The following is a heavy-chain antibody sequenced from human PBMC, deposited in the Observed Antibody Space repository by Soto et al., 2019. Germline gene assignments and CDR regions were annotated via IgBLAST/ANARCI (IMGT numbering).Heavy chain of an antibody. CDR2: ISWDGGST. CDR1: GFTFDDYA. CDR3: AKDLSGVREYYYYGMDV. V-gene: IGHV3-43D*03. D-gene: IGHD3-10*01. J-gene: IGHJ6*02. Sequence: GGSLRLSCAASGFTFDDYAMHWVRQAPGKGLEWVSLISWDGGSTYYADSVKGRFTISRDNSKNSLYLQMNSLRAEDTDLYYCAKDLSGVREYYYYGMDVWGQGTTVTGSS.